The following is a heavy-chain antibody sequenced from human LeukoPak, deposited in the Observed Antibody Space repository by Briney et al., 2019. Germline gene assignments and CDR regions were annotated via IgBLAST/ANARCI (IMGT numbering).Heavy chain of an antibody. Sequence: ASVKVSCRTSGYIFAGYNMHWVRQAPGQGLEWMGRIDPHSGDTRISQKFQGRVTVTRDTSISTVYMELNGLTSDDTAIYYCAREGSGYDYYYFDHWGQGTLVTVSS. CDR2: IDPHSGDT. J-gene: IGHJ4*02. V-gene: IGHV1-2*02. CDR3: AREGSGYDYYYFDH. CDR1: GYIFAGYN. D-gene: IGHD5-12*01.